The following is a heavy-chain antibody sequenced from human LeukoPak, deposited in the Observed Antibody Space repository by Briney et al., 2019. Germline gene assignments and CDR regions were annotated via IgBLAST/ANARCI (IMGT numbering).Heavy chain of an antibody. Sequence: PGGSLRLSCAASGFAFSTYAMSWVRQAPGKGLEWVSATSGNGAKTFYADSVKGRFTISRDSSKSTLFLQMNSLRAEDTAIYYCAKDRAYSFDFWGQGTLVTVSS. V-gene: IGHV3-23*01. D-gene: IGHD2-15*01. CDR1: GFAFSTYA. CDR2: TSGNGAKT. CDR3: AKDRAYSFDF. J-gene: IGHJ4*02.